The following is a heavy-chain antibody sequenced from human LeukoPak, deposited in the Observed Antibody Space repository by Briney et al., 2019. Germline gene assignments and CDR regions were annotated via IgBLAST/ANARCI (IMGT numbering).Heavy chain of an antibody. V-gene: IGHV1-18*01. CDR3: ARCPSGSYCPGFWFDP. CDR1: GYTFTSHG. D-gene: IGHD1-26*01. J-gene: IGHJ5*02. Sequence: GASVKVSCKTSGYTFTSHGITWVRQAPGQGLEWMGWINPYNGNTNYAQKLQDRVTMTTDTSTSTVYMELRSLRSDDTAVYYCARCPSGSYCPGFWFDPWGQGTLVTVSS. CDR2: INPYNGNT.